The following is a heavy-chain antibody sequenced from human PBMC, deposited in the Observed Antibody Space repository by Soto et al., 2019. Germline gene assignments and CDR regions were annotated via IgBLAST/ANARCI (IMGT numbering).Heavy chain of an antibody. V-gene: IGHV4-4*07. CDR1: VDSISSYY. Sequence: LSLTCTVSVDSISSYYCTWIRQPAGKGLEWIGRIYSSGSTNYNPSLKSRVTMSVDTSRNQFSLKLSSVTAADTAVYYCARDPINGSIDYWGQGTLVTVSS. CDR2: IYSSGST. D-gene: IGHD2-21*01. CDR3: ARDPINGSIDY. J-gene: IGHJ4*02.